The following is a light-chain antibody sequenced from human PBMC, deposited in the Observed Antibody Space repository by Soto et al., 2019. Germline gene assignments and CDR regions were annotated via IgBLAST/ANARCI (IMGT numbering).Light chain of an antibody. CDR2: EVS. Sequence: QSALTQPASVSGSPGQSITISCTGTSSDIGSYNYVSWYQQHPGEAPKLVIYEVSNRPSGVSNRFSGSKSGNTASLTISRLQAGDEADYYCSSYSSVTTLGGVFGGGTKVTVL. CDR3: SSYSSVTTLGGV. J-gene: IGLJ3*02. V-gene: IGLV2-14*01. CDR1: SSDIGSYNY.